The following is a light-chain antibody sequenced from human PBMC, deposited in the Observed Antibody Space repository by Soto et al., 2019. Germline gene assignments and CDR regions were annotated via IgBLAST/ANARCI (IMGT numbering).Light chain of an antibody. CDR3: TSYAGGNNV. Sequence: QSALTQPPSASGSAGLSVTISCTGASSDVGGYNYVSWYQQNPGKVPKLMIYEVNKRPSGVPDRFSGSKSGNTASLTVSGLQAEDQADYYCTSYAGGNNVFGTGTKLTV. V-gene: IGLV2-8*01. CDR2: EVN. J-gene: IGLJ1*01. CDR1: SSDVGGYNY.